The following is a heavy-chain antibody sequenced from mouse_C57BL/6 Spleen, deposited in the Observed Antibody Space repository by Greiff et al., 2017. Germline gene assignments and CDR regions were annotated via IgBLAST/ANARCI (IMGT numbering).Heavy chain of an antibody. CDR2: INPYNGGT. CDR1: GYTFTDYY. CDR3: ARNYYGSSSNYFDY. Sequence: EVQLQQSGPVLVKPGASVKMSCKASGYTFTDYYMNWVKQSHGKSLEWIGVINPYNGGTSYNQKFKGKATLTVDKSSSTAYMELNSLTSEDSAVYYCARNYYGSSSNYFDYWGQGTTLTVSS. V-gene: IGHV1-19*01. D-gene: IGHD1-1*01. J-gene: IGHJ2*01.